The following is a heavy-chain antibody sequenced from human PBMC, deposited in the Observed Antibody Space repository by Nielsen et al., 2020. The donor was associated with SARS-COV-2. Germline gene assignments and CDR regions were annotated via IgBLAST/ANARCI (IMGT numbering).Heavy chain of an antibody. V-gene: IGHV3-33*01. D-gene: IGHD3/OR15-3a*01. CDR2: MWYHGGDE. J-gene: IGHJ5*02. CDR1: GFTFSHYG. Sequence: GESLKISCAASGFTFSHYGMHWVRQPPGKGLEWVAHMWYHGGDENYADSVRGRFTTSRDLSKNTVYLQMSSLRVEDTAVYYCARDLTFGAYWFDPWSQGTLVTVSS. CDR3: ARDLTFGAYWFDP.